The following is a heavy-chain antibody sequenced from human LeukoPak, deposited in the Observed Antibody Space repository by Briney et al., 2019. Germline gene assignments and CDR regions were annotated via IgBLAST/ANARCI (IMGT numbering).Heavy chain of an antibody. CDR1: GGSISSYY. CDR2: IYYSGGT. J-gene: IGHJ3*02. CDR3: ARDRTYYYDSSGENAFDI. D-gene: IGHD3-22*01. Sequence: SETLSLTCTVSGGSISSYYWSWIRQPPGKGLEWIGYIYYSGGTNYNPSLKSRVTISVDTSKNQFSLKLSSVTAADTAVYYCARDRTYYYDSSGENAFDIWGQGTMVTVSS. V-gene: IGHV4-59*01.